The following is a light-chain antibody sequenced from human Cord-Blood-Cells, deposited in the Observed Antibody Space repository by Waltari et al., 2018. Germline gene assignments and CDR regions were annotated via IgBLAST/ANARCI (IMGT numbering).Light chain of an antibody. Sequence: DIQMTQSPSSLSASVGDRVTIPCRASQSISSYLNWYQQKPGKAPKLLIYAASSLQSGVPSRFRGSGSGTDFTLTSSSVQPEDFATDYCQQSYSTPTFGQGTKVEIK. CDR1: QSISSY. J-gene: IGKJ1*01. CDR2: AAS. V-gene: IGKV1-39*01. CDR3: QQSYSTPT.